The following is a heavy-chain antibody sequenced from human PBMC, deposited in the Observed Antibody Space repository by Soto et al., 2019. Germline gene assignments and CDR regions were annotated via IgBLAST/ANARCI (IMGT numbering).Heavy chain of an antibody. Sequence: SETLSLTCAVSGVTISTYNWSWIRQPPVKDRERLGYNYHSVTTNYNPTLKSRVTTSVDTSENQFSLRLTSVTAADTAIYYCVREEYIGYGHAIQNWGQGTLVTVSS. J-gene: IGHJ4*02. CDR1: GVTISTYN. V-gene: IGHV4-59*01. CDR2: NYHSVTT. CDR3: VREEYIGYGHAIQN. D-gene: IGHD5-12*01.